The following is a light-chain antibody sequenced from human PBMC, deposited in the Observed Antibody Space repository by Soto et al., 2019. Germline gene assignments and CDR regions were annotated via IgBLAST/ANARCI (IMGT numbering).Light chain of an antibody. CDR3: QQTYTTPQT. CDR1: QSISDY. V-gene: IGKV1-39*01. CDR2: AAS. J-gene: IGKJ2*01. Sequence: DLRMTQSPSSLSASVGDRVTITCRASQSISDYLNWYQQKVGKAPKLLIYAASTLQSGVPSRFSGSGSGTDFTLTINSLQPEDFATYYCQQTYTTPQTFGQGTKLEIK.